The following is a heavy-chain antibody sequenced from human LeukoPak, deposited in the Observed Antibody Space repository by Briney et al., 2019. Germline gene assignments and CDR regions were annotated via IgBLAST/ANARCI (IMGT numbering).Heavy chain of an antibody. CDR2: TSWNSGSI. D-gene: IGHD3-3*01. CDR3: AKDGSYDFWSGYYLN. V-gene: IGHV3-9*01. J-gene: IGHJ4*02. CDR1: GFTFDDYA. Sequence: GGSLRLSCAASGFTFDDYAMHWVRQAPGKGLEWVSGTSWNSGSIGYADSVKGRFTISRDNAKNSLYLQMNSLRAEDTALYYCAKDGSYDFWSGYYLNWGQGTLVTVSS.